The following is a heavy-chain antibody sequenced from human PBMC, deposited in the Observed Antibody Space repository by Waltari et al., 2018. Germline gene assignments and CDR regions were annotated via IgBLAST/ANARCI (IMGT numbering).Heavy chain of an antibody. J-gene: IGHJ4*02. Sequence: QLQLQESGPGLVKPSETLSLTCTVSGGSISRSSYYCGWIRQPPGKGLEWIGTIYYSGSTYYNPSLKSRVTISVDTSKNQFSLKLSSVTAADTAVYYCARRWLQSGYFDYWGQGTLVTVSS. V-gene: IGHV4-39*01. D-gene: IGHD5-12*01. CDR3: ARRWLQSGYFDY. CDR1: GGSISRSSYY. CDR2: IYYSGST.